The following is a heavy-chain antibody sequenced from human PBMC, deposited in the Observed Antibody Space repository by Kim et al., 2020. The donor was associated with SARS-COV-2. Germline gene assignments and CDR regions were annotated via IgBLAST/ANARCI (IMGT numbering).Heavy chain of an antibody. CDR2: IWYDGSNK. CDR1: GFTFSSYG. V-gene: IGHV3-33*01. D-gene: IGHD1-26*01. Sequence: LSLTCAASGFTFSSYGMHWVRQAPGKGLEWVAVIWYDGSNKYYADSVKGRFTISRDNSKNTMYLQMNSLRAEDTAVYYCAREGMVRAATGMDVWGQG. J-gene: IGHJ6*02. CDR3: AREGMVRAATGMDV.